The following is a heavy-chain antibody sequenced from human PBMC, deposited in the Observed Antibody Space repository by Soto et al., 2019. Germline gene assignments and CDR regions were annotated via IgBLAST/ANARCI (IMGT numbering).Heavy chain of an antibody. D-gene: IGHD6-19*01. CDR2: ISTDGSVT. Sequence: EVQLVESGGGLVQPGGSLRLSCAASGLTFSSYWMHWVRQAPGKGLVWVSRISTDGSVTTYADSVKGRFTISSDNAKNALYLQMNRLRTEDTAGYYCARATYSSGWWAFDYWGQGTLVTVSS. CDR1: GLTFSSYW. CDR3: ARATYSSGWWAFDY. J-gene: IGHJ4*02. V-gene: IGHV3-74*01.